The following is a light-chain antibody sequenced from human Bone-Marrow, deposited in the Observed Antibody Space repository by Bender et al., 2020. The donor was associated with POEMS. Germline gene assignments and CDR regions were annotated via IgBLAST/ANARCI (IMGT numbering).Light chain of an antibody. J-gene: IGLJ2*01. V-gene: IGLV2-23*02. CDR1: SSDIGTYDL. Sequence: QSALTQPASVSGSPGQSITISCTGTSSDIGTYDLVSWYQQHPGKAPRLMISEVTTRPSGVSNRFSGSKSGIPASLTISGLQAEDEADYYCCSYVGSNTLVFGGGTKLTVL. CDR3: CSYVGSNTLV. CDR2: EVT.